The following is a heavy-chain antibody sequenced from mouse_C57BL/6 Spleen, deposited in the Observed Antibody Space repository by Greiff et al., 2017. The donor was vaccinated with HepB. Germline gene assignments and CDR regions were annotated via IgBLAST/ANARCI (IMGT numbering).Heavy chain of an antibody. CDR2: IYPGSGST. Sequence: VQLQQSGAELVKPGASVKMSCKASGYTFTSYWITWVKQRPGQGLEWIGDIYPGSGSTNYNEKFKSKATLTVDTSSSTAYMQLSSLTSEDSAVYYCARGEGYDYDGTPFAYWGQGTLVTVSA. V-gene: IGHV1-55*01. CDR1: GYTFTSYW. D-gene: IGHD2-4*01. J-gene: IGHJ3*01. CDR3: ARGEGYDYDGTPFAY.